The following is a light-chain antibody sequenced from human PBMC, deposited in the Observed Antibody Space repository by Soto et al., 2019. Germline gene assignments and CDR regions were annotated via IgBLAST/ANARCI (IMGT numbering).Light chain of an antibody. CDR3: AAWDDGLNGPV. Sequence: QSVLTQPPSASGTPGQRVTISCSGSSSNIGSNTVNWYQQLPGTAPKLLIYSNNQRPSGVPDRFSGSKSGTSASLAISGLQSEDEADYYCAAWDDGLNGPVFGTGPKLIVL. V-gene: IGLV1-44*01. CDR2: SNN. CDR1: SSNIGSNT. J-gene: IGLJ1*01.